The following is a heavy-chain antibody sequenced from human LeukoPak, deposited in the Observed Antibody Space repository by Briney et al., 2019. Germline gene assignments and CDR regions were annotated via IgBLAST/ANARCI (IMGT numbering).Heavy chain of an antibody. CDR1: GGTFSSYA. D-gene: IGHD3-10*01. Sequence: ASVKVSCKASGGTFSSYAISWVRQAPGQGLEWMGWMNPNSGNTGYAQKFQGRVTMTRNTSISTAYMELSSLRSEDTAVYYCARGRAVRGPLYNWFDPWGQGTLVTVSS. CDR2: MNPNSGNT. V-gene: IGHV1-8*02. J-gene: IGHJ5*02. CDR3: ARGRAVRGPLYNWFDP.